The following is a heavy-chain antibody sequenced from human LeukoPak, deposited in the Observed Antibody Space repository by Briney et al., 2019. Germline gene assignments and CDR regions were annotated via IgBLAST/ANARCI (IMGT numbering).Heavy chain of an antibody. CDR3: ARRSAISEVWFDP. D-gene: IGHD3-10*01. J-gene: IGHJ5*02. CDR2: IYYSGST. CDR1: GGSISSSSYC. Sequence: SETLSLTCTVSGGSISSSSYCWGWIRQPPGKGLEWIGSIYYSGSTYYNPSLKSRVTISVDTSKNQFSLKLSSVTAADTAVYYCARRSAISEVWFDPWGQGTLVTVSS. V-gene: IGHV4-39*01.